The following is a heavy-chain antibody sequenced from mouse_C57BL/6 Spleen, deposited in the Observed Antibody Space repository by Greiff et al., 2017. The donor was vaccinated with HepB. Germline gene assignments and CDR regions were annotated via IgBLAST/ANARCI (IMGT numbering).Heavy chain of an antibody. V-gene: IGHV1-82*01. CDR2: IYPGDGDT. D-gene: IGHD2-5*01. J-gene: IGHJ2*01. CDR3: ARSGAYYSNYVYFDY. CDR1: GYAFSSSW. Sequence: VQLQQSGPELVKPGASVKISCKASGYAFSSSWMNWVKQRPGKGLEGIGRIYPGDGDTNYNGKCKGKATLTADKSSSTAYMQLSSLTSEDSAVYFCARSGAYYSNYVYFDYWGQGTTLTVSS.